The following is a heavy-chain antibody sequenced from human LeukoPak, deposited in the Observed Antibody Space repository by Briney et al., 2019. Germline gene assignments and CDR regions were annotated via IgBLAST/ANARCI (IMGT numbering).Heavy chain of an antibody. V-gene: IGHV3-30*03. J-gene: IGHJ3*02. D-gene: IGHD3-3*01. Sequence: GGSLRLSCAASGFIFTTHGMHWVRQAPGKGLEWVAFISYDGSKKYYADSVKGRFTISRDNSKNTLYLQMNSLRAEDTAVYYCARCDFWSGYLGNDAFDIWGQGTMVTVSS. CDR2: ISYDGSKK. CDR3: ARCDFWSGYLGNDAFDI. CDR1: GFIFTTHG.